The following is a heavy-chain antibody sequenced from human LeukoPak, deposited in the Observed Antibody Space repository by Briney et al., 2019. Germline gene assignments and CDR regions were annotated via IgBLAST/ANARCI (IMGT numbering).Heavy chain of an antibody. CDR1: GGSFSGYY. J-gene: IGHJ1*01. V-gene: IGHV4-34*01. CDR3: ARGTSVAAVARYFQH. CDR2: INHSGST. Sequence: SETLSLTCAVYGGSFSGYYWSWIRQPPGKGLEWIGEINHSGSTNYNPSLKSRVTISVDTSKNQFSLKLSSVTAADTAVYYCARGTSVAAVARYFQHWGQGTLVTVSS. D-gene: IGHD6-6*01.